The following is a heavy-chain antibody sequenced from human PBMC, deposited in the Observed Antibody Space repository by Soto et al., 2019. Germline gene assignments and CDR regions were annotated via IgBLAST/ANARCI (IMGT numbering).Heavy chain of an antibody. CDR2: VKSDGGST. V-gene: IGHV3-74*01. Sequence: GGSLNLSGQPFGSISSNYWMHWFRQVPGKGLVWSARVKSDGGSTSYADSVKGRFTISRDNAKNTVYLEMNDLRADDTAVYYCTREKFDPWGQGILVTVSS. CDR3: TREKFDP. CDR1: GSISSNYW. J-gene: IGHJ5*02.